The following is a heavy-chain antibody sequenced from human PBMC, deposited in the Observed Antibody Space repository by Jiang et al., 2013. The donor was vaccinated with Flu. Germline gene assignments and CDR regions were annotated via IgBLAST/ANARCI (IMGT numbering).Heavy chain of an antibody. D-gene: IGHD3-3*01. V-gene: IGHV3-11*06. J-gene: IGHJ3*02. CDR3: ANYDFWSGYYKGYDAFDI. Sequence: FTISRDNAKNSLYLQMNSLRAEDTAVYYCANYDFWSGYYKGYDAFDIWGQGTMVTVSS.